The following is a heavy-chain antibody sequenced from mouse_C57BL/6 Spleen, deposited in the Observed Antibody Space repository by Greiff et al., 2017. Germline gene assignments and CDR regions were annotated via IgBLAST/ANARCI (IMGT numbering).Heavy chain of an antibody. CDR1: GYTFTSYW. J-gene: IGHJ4*01. Sequence: QVQLQQPGAELVKPGASVKLSCKASGYTFTSYWMHWVKQRPVQGLEWIGMIHPNSGSTNYNEKFKSKATLTVDKSSSTAYMQLSSLTSEDSAVYYCARAGDGFRLDYWGQGTSVTVSS. CDR3: ARAGDGFRLDY. V-gene: IGHV1-64*01. D-gene: IGHD2-3*01. CDR2: IHPNSGST.